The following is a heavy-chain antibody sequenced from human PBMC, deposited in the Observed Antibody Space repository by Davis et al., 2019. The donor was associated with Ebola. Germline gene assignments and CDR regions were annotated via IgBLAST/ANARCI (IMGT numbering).Heavy chain of an antibody. CDR1: GFTFSDYY. Sequence: GGSLRLSCAASGFTFSDYYMSWIRQAPGKGLEWVSYISSSGSTIYYADSVKGRFTISRDNAKNSLYLQMNSLRAEDTALYYCAKDRKYSSSGYGMDVWGQGTTVTVSS. J-gene: IGHJ6*02. CDR3: AKDRKYSSSGYGMDV. D-gene: IGHD6-13*01. V-gene: IGHV3-11*01. CDR2: ISSSGSTI.